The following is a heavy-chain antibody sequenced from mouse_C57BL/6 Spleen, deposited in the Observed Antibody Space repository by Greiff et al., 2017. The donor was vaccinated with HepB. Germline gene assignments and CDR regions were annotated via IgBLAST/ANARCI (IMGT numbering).Heavy chain of an antibody. CDR2: ISSGSSTI. V-gene: IGHV5-17*01. J-gene: IGHJ2*01. CDR1: GFTFSDYG. D-gene: IGHD1-1*01. CDR3: ARETFGYGSSD. Sequence: VQLKESGGGLVKPGGSLKLSCAASGFTFSDYGMHWVRQAPEKGLEWVAYISSGSSTIYYADTVKGRFTISRDNAKNTLFLQMTSLRSEDTAMYYCARETFGYGSSDWGQGTTLTVSS.